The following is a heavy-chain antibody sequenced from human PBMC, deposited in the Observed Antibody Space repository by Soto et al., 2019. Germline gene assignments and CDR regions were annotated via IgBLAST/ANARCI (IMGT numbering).Heavy chain of an antibody. J-gene: IGHJ4*02. D-gene: IGHD3-22*01. CDR3: ARDANYYYDSSGYPWYFDC. V-gene: IGHV1-3*04. CDR1: GYTFTAHA. Sequence: ASVKVSCKASGYTFTAHAMHWVRQAPGQGLEWMGWINTGNGNTKYAQKLQGRVTMTTDTSTSTAYMELRSLRSDDTAVYYCARDANYYYDSSGYPWYFDCWGQGTLVTVSS. CDR2: INTGNGNT.